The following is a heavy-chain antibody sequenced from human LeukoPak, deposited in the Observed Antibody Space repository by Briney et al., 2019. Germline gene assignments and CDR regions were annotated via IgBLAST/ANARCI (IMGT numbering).Heavy chain of an antibody. CDR2: MSGSGSST. CDR3: AKDAQGLVRGGIYFDF. J-gene: IGHJ4*02. D-gene: IGHD6-19*01. Sequence: HPGGSLRLSCAASGFTFKTYAMNWVRQVPGKGPEWVSSMSGSGSSTDYADSVKGRFTISRDNSKNTLYLQMNSLRAEDTALYYCAKDAQGLVRGGIYFDFWGQGSLVTASS. V-gene: IGHV3-23*01. CDR1: GFTFKTYA.